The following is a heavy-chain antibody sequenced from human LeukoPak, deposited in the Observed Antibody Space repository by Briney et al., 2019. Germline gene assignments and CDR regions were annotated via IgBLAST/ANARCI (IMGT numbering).Heavy chain of an antibody. D-gene: IGHD3-10*01. CDR3: ARGGLGRWVRGALKGLNWFDP. CDR2: MNPNSGNT. V-gene: IGHV1-8*01. CDR1: GYTFTSYD. Sequence: GASVKVSCKASGYTFTSYDINWVRQATGQGLEWMGWMNPNSGNTGYAQKFQGRVTMTRNTSISTAYMELSSLRSEDTAVYYCARGGLGRWVRGALKGLNWFDPWGQGTLVTVSS. J-gene: IGHJ5*02.